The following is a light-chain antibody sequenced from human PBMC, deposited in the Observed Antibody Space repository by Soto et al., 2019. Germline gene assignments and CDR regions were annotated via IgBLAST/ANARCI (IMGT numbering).Light chain of an antibody. CDR1: SSNIGINA. V-gene: IGLV1-36*01. CDR2: TTS. Sequence: QSVLTQPPSVSDAPRQRVTISCSGSSSNIGINAVNWYQQLPGKAPKLLIHTTSQRPSGVPDRFSASKSGTSASLAIRGLQSDDEADYFCSSWDDSLSGVVFGRGTKLTVL. J-gene: IGLJ2*01. CDR3: SSWDDSLSGVV.